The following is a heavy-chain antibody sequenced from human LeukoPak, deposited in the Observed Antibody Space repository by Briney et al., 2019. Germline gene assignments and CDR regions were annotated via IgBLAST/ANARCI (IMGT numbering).Heavy chain of an antibody. J-gene: IGHJ6*02. CDR2: ISGSGGST. Sequence: QSGGSLRLSCAASGFTFSSYAMSWVRQAPGKGLEWVSAISGSGGSTYYADSVKGRFTISRDNSKNTLYLQMNSLRAEDTAVYYCAKDTRGATGYYGMDVWGQGTTVTVSS. CDR1: GFTFSSYA. CDR3: AKDTRGATGYYGMDV. D-gene: IGHD1-26*01. V-gene: IGHV3-23*01.